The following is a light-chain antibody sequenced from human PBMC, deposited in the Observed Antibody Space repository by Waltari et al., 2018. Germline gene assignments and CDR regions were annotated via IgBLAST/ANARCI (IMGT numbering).Light chain of an antibody. J-gene: IGLJ1*01. CDR2: GVS. Sequence: QSALTQPASVSGSPGQSITISCSGTSSDVGAYNYVSWYQQHPGKAPKLMIYGVSNRPSGVSNRFPGSKSGNTASLTISGLQAEDEADYYCSSYASSTTRVFGSGTKVTV. CDR1: SSDVGAYNY. V-gene: IGLV2-14*03. CDR3: SSYASSTTRV.